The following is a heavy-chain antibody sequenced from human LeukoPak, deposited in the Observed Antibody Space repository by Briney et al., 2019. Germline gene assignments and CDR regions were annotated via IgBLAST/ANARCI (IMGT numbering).Heavy chain of an antibody. Sequence: GRSLRLSCAASGFTFSTYGMHWVRQAPGKGLEWVAVISYDGSDKYYADSVKGRFTISRDNSKNTLYLQMNSLRLEDTAVYYCAKEGFWSGPYYYYYMDVWGKGTTVTVSS. D-gene: IGHD3-3*01. V-gene: IGHV3-30*18. CDR2: ISYDGSDK. CDR1: GFTFSTYG. CDR3: AKEGFWSGPYYYYYMDV. J-gene: IGHJ6*03.